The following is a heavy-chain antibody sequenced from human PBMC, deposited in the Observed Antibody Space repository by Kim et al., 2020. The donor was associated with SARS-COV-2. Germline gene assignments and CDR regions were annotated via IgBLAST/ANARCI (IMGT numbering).Heavy chain of an antibody. CDR2: IYYSGST. J-gene: IGHJ5*02. V-gene: IGHV4-39*01. Sequence: SETLSLTCTVSGGSISSSSYYWGWIRQPPGKGLEWIGSIYYSGSTYYNPSLKSRVTISVDTSKNQFSLKLSSVTAADTAVYYCARHKEGSSSDWFDPWGQGTLVTVSS. CDR1: GGSISSSSYY. CDR3: ARHKEGSSSDWFDP. D-gene: IGHD6-13*01.